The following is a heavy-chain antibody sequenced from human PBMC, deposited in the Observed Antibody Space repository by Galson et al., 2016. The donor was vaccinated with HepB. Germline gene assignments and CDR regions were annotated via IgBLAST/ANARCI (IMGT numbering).Heavy chain of an antibody. CDR2: INRDESST. V-gene: IGHV3-74*01. Sequence: SLRLSCAASGFTFSSYYMHWVRQAPGKGLVWVSRINRDESSTSYADSVKGRFTISRDNSKNTLYLQMNSLRAEDTAVYYCAKVLPYSAGHGMDVRGQGTTVTVSS. D-gene: IGHD6-13*01. CDR3: AKVLPYSAGHGMDV. CDR1: GFTFSSYY. J-gene: IGHJ6*01.